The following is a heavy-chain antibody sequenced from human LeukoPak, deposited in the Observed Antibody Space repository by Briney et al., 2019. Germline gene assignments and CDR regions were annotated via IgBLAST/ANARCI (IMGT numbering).Heavy chain of an antibody. Sequence: ASETLSLTCTVSGDSISSGNYWGWIRQPPGKGLEWIGSIYHTGSTYYNLSLKSRVTISVDTSRNQFSLKLSSVTAADTAVYYCARRTRSYYFDYWGQGTLVTVSS. CDR3: ARRTRSYYFDY. CDR1: GDSISSGNY. CDR2: IYHTGST. D-gene: IGHD1-1*01. V-gene: IGHV4-38-2*02. J-gene: IGHJ4*02.